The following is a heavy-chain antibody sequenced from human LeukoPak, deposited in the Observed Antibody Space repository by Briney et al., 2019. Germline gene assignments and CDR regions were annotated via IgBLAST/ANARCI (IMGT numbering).Heavy chain of an antibody. Sequence: GGSLRLSCAASGFTFSPLGMNWVRKAPGGGLGWGSFISSGSSTTYYADSVKGRFTISRDNAKNSLYLQVNSLRDEDTAVYYCARGRGLTLSYHYFDYWGQGTLVTVSS. J-gene: IGHJ4*02. D-gene: IGHD3-10*01. CDR2: ISSGSSTT. CDR1: GFTFSPLG. CDR3: ARGRGLTLSYHYFDY. V-gene: IGHV3-48*02.